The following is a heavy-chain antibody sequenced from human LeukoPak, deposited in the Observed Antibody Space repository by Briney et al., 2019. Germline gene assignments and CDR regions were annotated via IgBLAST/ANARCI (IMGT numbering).Heavy chain of an antibody. V-gene: IGHV3-30*04. CDR2: TSYDGRHK. CDR3: MRDLWYYNDGPFRLHWSFDL. J-gene: IGHJ2*01. CDR1: EFPFHAFA. Sequence: GGSLRLSCAASEFPFHAFAMHWVRQAPGKGLEWVAVTSYDGRHKYYADSLKGRFFISKDNSANTLYLQLNSLRIDDTAVYYCMRDLWYYNDGPFRLHWSFDLWGRGTLVTVSS. D-gene: IGHD3-22*01.